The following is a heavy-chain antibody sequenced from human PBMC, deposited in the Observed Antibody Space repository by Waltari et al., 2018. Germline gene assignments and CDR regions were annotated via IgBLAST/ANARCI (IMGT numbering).Heavy chain of an antibody. V-gene: IGHV3-7*03. CDR3: AKMGAGRAPDY. J-gene: IGHJ4*02. CDR1: EFSFNTHW. D-gene: IGHD3-16*01. CDR2: IKPDGSDK. Sequence: EVQLVESGGDLVQPGGSLRLSCSASEFSFNTHWMAWFRQAPGKGRWWVATIKPDGSDKFYVESVKGRFAISRDNARNLLYLQMNSLRAEDTAIFYCAKMGAGRAPDYWGQGTLVTVSS.